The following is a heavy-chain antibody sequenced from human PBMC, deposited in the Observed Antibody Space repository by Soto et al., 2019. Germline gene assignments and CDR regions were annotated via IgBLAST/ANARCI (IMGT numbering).Heavy chain of an antibody. CDR3: AKTGGYSGYDAMDAFDI. CDR2: ISYDGSNK. CDR1: GFTFSSYG. D-gene: IGHD5-12*01. Sequence: GSLRLSCAASGFTFSSYGMHWVRQAPGKGLEWVAVISYDGSNKYYADSVKGRFTISRDNSKNTLYLQMNSLRAEDTAVYYCAKTGGYSGYDAMDAFDIWGQGTMVTVSS. V-gene: IGHV3-30*18. J-gene: IGHJ3*02.